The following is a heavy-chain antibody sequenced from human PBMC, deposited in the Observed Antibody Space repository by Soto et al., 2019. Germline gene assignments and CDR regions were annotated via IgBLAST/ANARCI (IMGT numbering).Heavy chain of an antibody. CDR3: GRGAHVGGYYYDY. J-gene: IGHJ4*02. CDR1: GGSISSYY. Sequence: SETLSLTCTVSGGSISSYYWSWIRQPAGKGLEWIGRIYTSGSTNYNPSLKSRVTMSVDTSKNQFSLKLSSVTAAEAAVDYCGRGAHVGGYYYDYWGQGTLVTVSS. D-gene: IGHD3-3*01. CDR2: IYTSGST. V-gene: IGHV4-4*07.